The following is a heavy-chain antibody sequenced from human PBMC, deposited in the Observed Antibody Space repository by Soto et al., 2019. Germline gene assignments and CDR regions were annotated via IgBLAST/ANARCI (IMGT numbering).Heavy chain of an antibody. J-gene: IGHJ4*02. Sequence: GGSLRLSCAASGFTFSSYAMHWVRQAPGKGLEWVAVIWYDGSNKYYADSVKGRFTISRDNSKNTLYLQMNSLRAEDTAVYYCARDGEIAASGGYYFDYWGQGTLVTVSS. CDR3: ARDGEIAASGGYYFDY. V-gene: IGHV3-33*01. CDR1: GFTFSSYA. D-gene: IGHD6-6*01. CDR2: IWYDGSNK.